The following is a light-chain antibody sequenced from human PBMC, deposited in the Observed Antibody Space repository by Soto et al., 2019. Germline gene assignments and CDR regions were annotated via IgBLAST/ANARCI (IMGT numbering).Light chain of an antibody. V-gene: IGKV1-39*01. J-gene: IGKJ5*01. CDR1: QSISSY. CDR3: QQANSFPIT. CDR2: AAS. Sequence: DIQMTQSPSSLSASVGDRVTITCRASQSISSYLNWYQQKPGKAPKXLIYAASSLQSGVPSRFSGSGSGTDLTITISSLQPEDFETYYCQQANSFPITFGQGTRLEIK.